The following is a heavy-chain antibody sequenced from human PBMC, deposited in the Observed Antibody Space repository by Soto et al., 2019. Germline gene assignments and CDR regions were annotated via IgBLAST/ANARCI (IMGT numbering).Heavy chain of an antibody. Sequence: SETLSLTCAVYGGSFSGYYWSWIRQPPGKGLEWIGEINHSGSTNYNPSLKSRVTISVDTSKNQFSLKLSSVTAADTAVYYCARRYATNGVYLFDYWGQGTLVTVCS. J-gene: IGHJ4*02. CDR1: GGSFSGYY. CDR2: INHSGST. V-gene: IGHV4-34*01. D-gene: IGHD2-8*01. CDR3: ARRYATNGVYLFDY.